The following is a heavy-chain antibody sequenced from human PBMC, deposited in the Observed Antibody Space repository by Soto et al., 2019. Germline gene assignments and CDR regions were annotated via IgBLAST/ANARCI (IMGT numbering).Heavy chain of an antibody. CDR2: IIPIFGTA. J-gene: IGHJ6*02. V-gene: IGHV1-69*12. Sequence: QVQLVQSGAEVKKPGSSVKVSCKASGGTFSSYAISWVRQAPGQGLEWMGGIIPIFGTANYAQKFQGRVTITADESTSTAYMELSSLRSEDTAVYYCARGLVIVATIYYYYYGMDVWGQGTTVTVS. CDR1: GGTFSSYA. CDR3: ARGLVIVATIYYYYYGMDV. D-gene: IGHD5-12*01.